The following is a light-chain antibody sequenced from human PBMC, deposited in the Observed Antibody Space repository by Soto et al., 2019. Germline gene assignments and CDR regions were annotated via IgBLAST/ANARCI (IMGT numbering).Light chain of an antibody. J-gene: IGLJ3*02. CDR2: EDN. V-gene: IGLV6-57*01. CDR1: SGSIASNY. Sequence: FMLTQPHSVPESPGKTVIISCTRSSGSIASNYVQWYQQRPGSSPTTVIYEDNQRPSGVPDRFSGSIDSSSNSASLTISGLETEDEADYYCQSYDATNQVFGGGTKLTVL. CDR3: QSYDATNQV.